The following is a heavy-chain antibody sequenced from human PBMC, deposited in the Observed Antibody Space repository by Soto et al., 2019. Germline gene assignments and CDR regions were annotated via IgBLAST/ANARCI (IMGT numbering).Heavy chain of an antibody. CDR3: AKSPSQRPGAWYYFDY. J-gene: IGHJ4*02. CDR1: GFTFSTSA. CDR2: ISGGGSIT. Sequence: GGSLRLSCAASGFTFSTSAMSWVRQAPGKGLEWVSVISGGGSITYYGDSVKGRFTISRDNARNTVFLQMNSLRADDTAEYFCAKSPSQRPGAWYYFDYWGRGTLVTVSS. D-gene: IGHD6-19*01. V-gene: IGHV3-23*01.